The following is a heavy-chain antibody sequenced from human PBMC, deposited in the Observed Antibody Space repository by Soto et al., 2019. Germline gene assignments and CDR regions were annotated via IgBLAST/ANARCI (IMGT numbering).Heavy chain of an antibody. Sequence: QVQLVQSGAEVKKPGSSVKVSCKASGGAFTSYAISWVRQAPGQGLEWMGGIIPIFGTANYPQKFQGRVTIAADESTSTAYMELSSLRSEDTAVYYCASPPNYSTSSNFDFWVQGTLVTVSS. CDR3: ASPPNYSTSSNFDF. CDR1: GGAFTSYA. J-gene: IGHJ4*02. D-gene: IGHD6-6*01. V-gene: IGHV1-69*01. CDR2: IIPIFGTA.